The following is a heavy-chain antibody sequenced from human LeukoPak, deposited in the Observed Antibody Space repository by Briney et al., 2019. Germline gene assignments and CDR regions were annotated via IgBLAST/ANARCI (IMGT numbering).Heavy chain of an antibody. V-gene: IGHV1-46*01. CDR3: ARDDVYYYDNSGAPEAFDI. D-gene: IGHD3-22*01. Sequence: ASVKVSCKASGYTFTSYYMHWVRQAPGQGLEWMGIINPSGGSTSYAQKFQVRVTITRDTPTSTVYIELSSLTSDTTAGNYVARDDVYYYDNSGAPEAFDIWGQGTMLTVPS. CDR2: INPSGGST. J-gene: IGHJ3*02. CDR1: GYTFTSYY.